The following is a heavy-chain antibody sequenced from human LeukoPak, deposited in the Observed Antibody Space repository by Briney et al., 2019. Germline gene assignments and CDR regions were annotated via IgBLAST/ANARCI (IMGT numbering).Heavy chain of an antibody. J-gene: IGHJ3*02. Sequence: PSETLSLTCSVSGGSISSSSHYWDWIRQPPGEGLEWIGSIYYSGSTYYNPSLKSRVTISVDTSKNQFSLKLISVTAADTAVYYCARRRERDAFDIWGQGTMVTVSS. CDR3: ARRRERDAFDI. CDR2: IYYSGST. V-gene: IGHV4-39*07. CDR1: GGSISSSSHY. D-gene: IGHD1-1*01.